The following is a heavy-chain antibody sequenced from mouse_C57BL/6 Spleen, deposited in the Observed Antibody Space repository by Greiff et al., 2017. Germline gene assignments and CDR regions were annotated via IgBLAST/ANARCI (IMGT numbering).Heavy chain of an antibody. D-gene: IGHD1-1*01. J-gene: IGHJ4*01. CDR3: ARGDHYYGSSLDAMDY. CDR1: GYTFTSYG. V-gene: IGHV1-81*01. Sequence: QVQLQQSGAELARPGASVKLSCKASGYTFTSYGISWVKQRTGQGLEWIGEIYPRSGNTYYNEKFKGKATLTADKSSSTAYMELRSLTSEDSAVYFCARGDHYYGSSLDAMDYWGQGTSVTVSS. CDR2: IYPRSGNT.